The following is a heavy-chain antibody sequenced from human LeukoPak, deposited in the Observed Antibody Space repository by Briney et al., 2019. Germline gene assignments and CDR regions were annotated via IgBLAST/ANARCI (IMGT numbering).Heavy chain of an antibody. CDR1: GGSLSGYF. CDR3: ARGATIFGVVNNWYFDL. D-gene: IGHD3-3*01. V-gene: IGHV4-59*10. Sequence: SGSLCLTRAVSGGSLSGYFWSWMRQPAGKGLEWIGRIYTSGSTNYNPSLKSRVTMSVDTSKNQFSLKLSSVTAADTAVYYCARGATIFGVVNNWYFDLWGRGTLVTVSS. J-gene: IGHJ2*01. CDR2: IYTSGST.